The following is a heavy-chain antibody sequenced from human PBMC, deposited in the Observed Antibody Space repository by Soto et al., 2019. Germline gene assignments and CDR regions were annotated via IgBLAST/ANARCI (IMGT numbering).Heavy chain of an antibody. CDR2: VYFSGST. J-gene: IGHJ5*01. V-gene: IGHV4-61*01. D-gene: IGHD6-19*01. CDR3: AREYGSSLGNWIDS. CDR1: GSAVSRRSYY. Sequence: PSVTLPLPCTASGSAVSRRSYYWSWVRHPPGKGLEWIGSVYFSGSTSYNPSLKSRVTISLDTSKTQFSLKLSSVTAADTAVYYCAREYGSSLGNWIDSWGRGSLVAVSS.